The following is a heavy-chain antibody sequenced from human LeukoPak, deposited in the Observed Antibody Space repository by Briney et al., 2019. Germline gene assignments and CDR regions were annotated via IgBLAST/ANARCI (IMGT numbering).Heavy chain of an antibody. D-gene: IGHD3-22*01. CDR2: TSYDGSNK. J-gene: IGHJ4*02. V-gene: IGHV3-30-3*01. CDR1: GFTFNTYA. CDR3: ARDNYYASSGYYYIDY. Sequence: GRSLRLSCAASGFTFNTYAFHWVRQAPGKGLEWVAVTSYDGSNKYYADSVKDRFTISRDNSKNTLYLQMNSLRAEDTAVYYCARDNYYASSGYYYIDYWGQGTLVAVSS.